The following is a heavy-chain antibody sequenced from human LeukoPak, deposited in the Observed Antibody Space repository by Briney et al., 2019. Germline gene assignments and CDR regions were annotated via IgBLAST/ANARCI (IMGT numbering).Heavy chain of an antibody. CDR2: IWYDGSNK. V-gene: IGHV3-33*08. J-gene: IGHJ4*02. Sequence: GGSLRLSCAASGFIFSSYGMHWVRQAPGKGLEWVAAIWYDGSNKYYTDSVKGRFTISRDNSNNTLYLQMNSLRVEDTAVYYCARGHVRGYSYGFGYWGQGSLVTVSS. CDR1: GFIFSSYG. D-gene: IGHD5-18*01. CDR3: ARGHVRGYSYGFGY.